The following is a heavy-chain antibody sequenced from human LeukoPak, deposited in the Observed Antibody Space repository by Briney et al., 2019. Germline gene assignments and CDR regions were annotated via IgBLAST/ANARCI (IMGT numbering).Heavy chain of an antibody. CDR2: IYYSGST. Sequence: SETLSLTCAVSGGSISSGNWWSWVRQPPGKGLEWIGYIYYSGSTNYNPSLKSRVTISADTSKNQFSLKLSSVTAADTAVYYCARDNPFKYDYVNWGQGTLVTVSS. J-gene: IGHJ4*02. CDR3: ARDNPFKYDYVN. D-gene: IGHD3-16*01. CDR1: GGSISSGNW. V-gene: IGHV4-4*02.